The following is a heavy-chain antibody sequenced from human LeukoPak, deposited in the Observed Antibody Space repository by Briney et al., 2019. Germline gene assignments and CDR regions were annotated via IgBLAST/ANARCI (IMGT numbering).Heavy chain of an antibody. CDR3: ARDDCSSISCYHNWFDP. Sequence: GGSLRLSCAASGFTFSSYWMSWVRQAPGKGLEWLANIKQEGSEKYYVDSVKGRFTISRDNAKNSLYLQMNSLRAEDTAVYYCARDDCSSISCYHNWFDPWGQGTLVTVSS. J-gene: IGHJ5*02. V-gene: IGHV3-7*01. D-gene: IGHD2-2*01. CDR2: IKQEGSEK. CDR1: GFTFSSYW.